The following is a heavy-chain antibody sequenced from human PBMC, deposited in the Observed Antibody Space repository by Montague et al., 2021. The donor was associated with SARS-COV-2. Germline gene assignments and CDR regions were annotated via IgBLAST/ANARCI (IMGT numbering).Heavy chain of an antibody. CDR3: ARGIWFGELLTGYYYYGMDV. J-gene: IGHJ6*02. CDR2: IYYRSKWYN. D-gene: IGHD3-10*01. CDR1: GDSVSSNSAA. V-gene: IGHV6-1*01. Sequence: CAISGDSVSSNSAARNWIRQSPSRGLEWLGRIYYRSKWYNDYAVSVKSRITINPDTSKNQFSLQLNSVTPEDTAVYYCARGIWFGELLTGYYYYGMDVWGQGTTVTVSS.